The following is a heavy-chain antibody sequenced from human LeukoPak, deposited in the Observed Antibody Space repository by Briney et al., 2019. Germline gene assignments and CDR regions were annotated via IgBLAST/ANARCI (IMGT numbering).Heavy chain of an antibody. CDR2: ISWNSGSI. Sequence: GGSLRLSCAASGFTFDDYAMHWVRQAPGKGLEWVSGISWNSGSIGYADSVKGRFTISRDNAKNSLYLQMNSLRAEDTALYYCTADVPGGAYPFDSWGQGTLVTVSS. J-gene: IGHJ4*02. D-gene: IGHD2-8*02. V-gene: IGHV3-9*01. CDR1: GFTFDDYA. CDR3: TADVPGGAYPFDS.